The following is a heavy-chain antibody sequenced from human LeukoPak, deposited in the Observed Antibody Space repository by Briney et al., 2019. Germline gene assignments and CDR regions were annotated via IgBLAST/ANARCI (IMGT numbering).Heavy chain of an antibody. CDR3: AKEGLYDSSGYLVY. D-gene: IGHD3-22*01. CDR1: GFTVSTNY. Sequence: GGSLRLSCAASGFTVSTNYMSWVRQAPGKGLEWVSVIYSGGTTYNADSVKGRFTISRDNSKNTLYLQMNSLRAEDTAVYYCAKEGLYDSSGYLVYWGQGTLVTVSS. V-gene: IGHV3-66*01. CDR2: IYSGGTT. J-gene: IGHJ4*02.